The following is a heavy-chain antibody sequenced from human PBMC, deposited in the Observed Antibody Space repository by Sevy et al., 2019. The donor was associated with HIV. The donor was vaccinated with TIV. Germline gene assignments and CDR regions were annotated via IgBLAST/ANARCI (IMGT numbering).Heavy chain of an antibody. CDR2: INYSGST. D-gene: IGHD6-19*01. CDR1: GASISSSGYY. V-gene: IGHV4-39*01. CDR3: AGPILTYNNGWSYYDY. Sequence: SETLSLTCTVSGASISSSGYYWDWIRQPPGKGLEWIASINYSGSTFYNPSLKSRVTISAETSKNQFSLDLNSVTAADTAIYYCAGPILTYNNGWSYYDYWGQGTVVTVSS. J-gene: IGHJ4*02.